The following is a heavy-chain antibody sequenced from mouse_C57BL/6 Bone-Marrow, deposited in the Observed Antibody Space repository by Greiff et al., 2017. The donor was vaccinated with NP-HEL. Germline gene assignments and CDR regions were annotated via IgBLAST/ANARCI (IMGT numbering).Heavy chain of an antibody. J-gene: IGHJ3*01. V-gene: IGHV2-2*01. CDR1: GFSLTRYG. CDR3: ARGRGSWFAY. Sequence: QVQLQQSGPGLVQPSQSLSITCTVSGFSLTRYGVHWVRQSPGKGLEWLGVIWSGGSTDYNAAFISRLSISKDNSKSQVFFKMNSLQADDTAIYYCARGRGSWFAYWGQGTLVTVSA. CDR2: IWSGGST.